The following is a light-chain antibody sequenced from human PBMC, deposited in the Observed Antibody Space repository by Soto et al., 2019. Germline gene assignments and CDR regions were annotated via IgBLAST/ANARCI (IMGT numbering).Light chain of an antibody. V-gene: IGKV1-39*01. CDR3: HQGYTPPFT. CDR1: QPIFTY. CDR2: GAS. J-gene: IGKJ3*01. Sequence: DIQMTQSPSALSASVGDRVAISCRANQPIFTYVNWYQQKPGEAPKFLIYGASSLQSGVPPRFTGSGSGTEFTLTISSLQPEDFASYYCHQGYTPPFTFAPGTVVDFK.